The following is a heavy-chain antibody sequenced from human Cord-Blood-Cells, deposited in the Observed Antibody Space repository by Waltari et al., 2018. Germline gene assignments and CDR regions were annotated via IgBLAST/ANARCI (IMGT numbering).Heavy chain of an antibody. D-gene: IGHD3-22*01. CDR2: IRGSGGST. CDR3: AKAYYYDSSGFFDY. CDR1: GFTFSSSA. J-gene: IGHJ4*02. V-gene: IGHV3-23*01. Sequence: EVQLLESGGGLVQPGGSLRLSCAASGFTFSSSAMSWVRQAPGKGLEWVSAIRGSGGSTYYADSVKGRFTISRDNSKNTLYLQMNSLRAEDTAVYYCAKAYYYDSSGFFDYWGQGTLVTVSS.